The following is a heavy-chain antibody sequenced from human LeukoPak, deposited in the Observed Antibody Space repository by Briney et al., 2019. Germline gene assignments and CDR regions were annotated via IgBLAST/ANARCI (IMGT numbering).Heavy chain of an antibody. J-gene: IGHJ6*03. CDR2: FDPEDGET. V-gene: IGHV1-24*01. CDR1: GYTLTELS. Sequence: GASVKVSCKVSGYTLTELSMHWVRQAPGKGLEWMGGFDPEDGETIYAQKFQGRVTMTEDTSTDTAYMELNSLRAEDTAVYYCARVLRYCSGGNCYSGGLGYMDVWGKGTTVTISS. CDR3: ARVLRYCSGGNCYSGGLGYMDV. D-gene: IGHD2-15*01.